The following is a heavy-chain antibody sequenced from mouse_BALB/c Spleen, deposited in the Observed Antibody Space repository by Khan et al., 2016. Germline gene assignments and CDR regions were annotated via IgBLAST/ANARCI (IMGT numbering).Heavy chain of an antibody. V-gene: IGHV1S81*02. CDR3: ARTGAPYDMDY. CDR2: INPTYGRT. Sequence: QVWLQQSGAELVKPGTSVRLSCKATGYTFTSYWMHWMKQRPGQGLEWIGEINPTYGRTDYNEKFKTKATLTVDKSSSTVYMQLSSLTSEDSAVXYCARTGAPYDMDYWGQGTSVTVSS. J-gene: IGHJ4*01. D-gene: IGHD3-1*01. CDR1: GYTFTSYW.